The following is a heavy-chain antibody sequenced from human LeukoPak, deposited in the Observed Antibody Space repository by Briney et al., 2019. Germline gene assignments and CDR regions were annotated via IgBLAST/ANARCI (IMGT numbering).Heavy chain of an antibody. CDR3: ARDSSGWSHGGYDFDS. Sequence: GGSLRLSCAASGFIFRSYSMNWVRQAPGKGLEWVSSISGSSSYIYYADSMKGRFTISRDNAKNSLYLQMNSLRVEDTAVYYCARDSSGWSHGGYDFDSWGQGTLVTVSS. CDR2: ISGSSSYI. CDR1: GFIFRSYS. J-gene: IGHJ4*02. D-gene: IGHD6-19*01. V-gene: IGHV3-21*01.